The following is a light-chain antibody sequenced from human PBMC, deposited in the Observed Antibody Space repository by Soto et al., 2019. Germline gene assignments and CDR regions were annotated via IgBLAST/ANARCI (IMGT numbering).Light chain of an antibody. CDR3: CLYAGSSIPVV. J-gene: IGLJ2*01. CDR1: SSDVGGYDY. CDR2: DVS. V-gene: IGLV2-11*01. Sequence: QSALTQPRSVSGSPGQSVTISCTGTSSDVGGYDYVSWYQHHPGKVPKLIIYDVSKRPSGVPDRFSGSKSGNTASLTISGLQAEDEADYSCCLYAGSSIPVVFGGGTKLTVL.